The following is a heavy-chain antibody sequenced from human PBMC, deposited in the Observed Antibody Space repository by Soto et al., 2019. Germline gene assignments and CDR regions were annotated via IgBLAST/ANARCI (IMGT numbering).Heavy chain of an antibody. D-gene: IGHD3-22*01. CDR1: GFTFSSYA. CDR3: ATPRGTYYDSSGSPHY. V-gene: IGHV3-30-3*01. Sequence: GGSRRLSWAASGFTFSSYAMHGVRQAPGKGLEWVAVISYDGSNKYYADSVKGRFTISRDNSKNTLYLQMNSLRAEDTAVYYCATPRGTYYDSSGSPHYWGQGTLVTVSS. CDR2: ISYDGSNK. J-gene: IGHJ4*02.